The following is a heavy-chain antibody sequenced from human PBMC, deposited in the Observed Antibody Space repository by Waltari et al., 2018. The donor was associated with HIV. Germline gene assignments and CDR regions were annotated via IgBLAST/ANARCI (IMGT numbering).Heavy chain of an antibody. J-gene: IGHJ6*02. CDR2: IRNKAYGGTT. D-gene: IGHD1-1*01. V-gene: IGHV3-49*04. Sequence: EVQLVESGGGLVQPGRSLRRSCTASGFSFRDYAITWVRQAPGKGLEWVGFIRNKAYGGTTDYAASVKGRFTISRDDSKMIAYLQMDSLKTDDTAVYFCARDRDDGLDVWGQGTTVTVSS. CDR1: GFSFRDYA. CDR3: ARDRDDGLDV.